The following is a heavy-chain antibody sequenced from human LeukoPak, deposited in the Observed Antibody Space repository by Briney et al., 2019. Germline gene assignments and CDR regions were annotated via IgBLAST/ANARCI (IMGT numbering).Heavy chain of an antibody. D-gene: IGHD6-19*01. CDR3: ARSAGIAVAGAAAY. J-gene: IGHJ4*02. CDR2: INPNSGGT. Sequence: ASVEVSCKASGYTFSGYNMHWVRQAPGQGLEWMGWINPNSGGTNYAQKFQGRITITRDTSTSTVNMELSGLRSDDTAVYYCARSAGIAVAGAAAYWGQGTLVTVSS. CDR1: GYTFSGYN. V-gene: IGHV1-2*02.